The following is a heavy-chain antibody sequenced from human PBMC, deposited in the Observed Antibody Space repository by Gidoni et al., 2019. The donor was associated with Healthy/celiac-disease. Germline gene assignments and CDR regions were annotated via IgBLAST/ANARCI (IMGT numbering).Heavy chain of an antibody. Sequence: EVQLVESGGGLVPHGRSLRLSCAASGFPFADYALHWVRQAPGKGLEWVSGIIWNSGSIGYADSVKGRFTISRDNAKNSLYLQMNSLRAEDTALYYCAKALRGGGSYYLHDAFDIWGQGTMVTVSS. J-gene: IGHJ3*02. V-gene: IGHV3-9*01. CDR1: GFPFADYA. D-gene: IGHD1-26*01. CDR3: AKALRGGGSYYLHDAFDI. CDR2: IIWNSGSI.